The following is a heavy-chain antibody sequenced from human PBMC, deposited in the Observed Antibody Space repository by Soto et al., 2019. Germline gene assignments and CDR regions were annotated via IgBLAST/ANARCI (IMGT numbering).Heavy chain of an antibody. V-gene: IGHV1-69*13. Sequence: SVKVSCKXSGGTFSSYAISGVRQAPGQGLEWLGGIIPIFGTANYAQKFHGRVTITADDSTRTAYMELSSLRSEDTAVSYCAAVGGCSSTCCYNSIWLDPCGKRTLVTVS. D-gene: IGHD2-2*02. CDR1: GGTFSSYA. J-gene: IGHJ5*02. CDR2: IIPIFGTA. CDR3: AAVGGCSSTCCYNSIWLDP.